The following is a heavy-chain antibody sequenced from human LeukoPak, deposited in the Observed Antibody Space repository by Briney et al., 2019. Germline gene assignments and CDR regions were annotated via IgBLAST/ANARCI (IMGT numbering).Heavy chain of an antibody. Sequence: SVKVSCKASGGTFSSYAISWVRQAPGQGLEWMGGIIPIFGTANYAQKFQGRVKITTDESTSTAYMELSSLRSEDTPVYYCARGAVAGLTFDYWGQGTLVTVSS. J-gene: IGHJ4*02. CDR2: IIPIFGTA. CDR3: ARGAVAGLTFDY. D-gene: IGHD6-19*01. V-gene: IGHV1-69*05. CDR1: GGTFSSYA.